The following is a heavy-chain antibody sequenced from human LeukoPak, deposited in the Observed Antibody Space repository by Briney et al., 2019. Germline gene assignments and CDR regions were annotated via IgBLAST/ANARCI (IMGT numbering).Heavy chain of an antibody. J-gene: IGHJ5*02. Sequence: SVKVSCKASGGTFSSYAISWVRQAPGQGLEWMGRIIPIFGIANYAQKFQGRVTITADKSTSTAYMELSSLRSEDTAAYYCASAYCGGDCYSNWFDPWGQGTLVTVSS. V-gene: IGHV1-69*04. CDR3: ASAYCGGDCYSNWFDP. CDR2: IIPIFGIA. D-gene: IGHD2-21*02. CDR1: GGTFSSYA.